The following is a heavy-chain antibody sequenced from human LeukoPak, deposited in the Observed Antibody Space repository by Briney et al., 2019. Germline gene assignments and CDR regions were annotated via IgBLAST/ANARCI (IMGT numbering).Heavy chain of an antibody. CDR3: AKGSLATSRTEIPFDY. CDR1: GFTFDDYA. D-gene: IGHD1-26*01. V-gene: IGHV3-9*01. J-gene: IGHJ4*02. Sequence: GGSLRLSCAASGFTFDDYAMHWVRQAPGKGLEWVSGISWNSGSIGYADSVKGRFTISRDNAKNSLYLRMNSLRAEDTALYYCAKGSLATSRTEIPFDYWGQGTLVTVSS. CDR2: ISWNSGSI.